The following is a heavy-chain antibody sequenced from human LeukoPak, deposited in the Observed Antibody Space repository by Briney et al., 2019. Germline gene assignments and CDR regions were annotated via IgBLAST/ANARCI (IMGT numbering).Heavy chain of an antibody. CDR2: INHSGST. Sequence: PSETLSLTCAVYGGSFSGYYWSWIRQPPGKGLEWIGEINHSGSTNYNPSLKSRVTISVDTSKNQFSLKLSSVTAADTAVYYCAGSDGHWGQGTMVTVSS. CDR1: GGSFSGYY. J-gene: IGHJ4*02. CDR3: AGSDGH. V-gene: IGHV4-34*01.